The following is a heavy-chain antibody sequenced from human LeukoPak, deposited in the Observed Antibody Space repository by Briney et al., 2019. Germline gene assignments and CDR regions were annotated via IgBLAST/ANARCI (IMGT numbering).Heavy chain of an antibody. V-gene: IGHV3-23*01. CDR3: ARRYDFWDY. Sequence: GGSLRLSCAASGFTFSSYDMTWVRQAPGKGLEWVSVISVGGGSTAYANSVKGRFTISRDDSKNTLHPQMDSLRADDTAVYYCARRYDFWDYWGQGTLVTVSS. J-gene: IGHJ4*02. CDR1: GFTFSSYD. D-gene: IGHD3-3*01. CDR2: ISVGGGST.